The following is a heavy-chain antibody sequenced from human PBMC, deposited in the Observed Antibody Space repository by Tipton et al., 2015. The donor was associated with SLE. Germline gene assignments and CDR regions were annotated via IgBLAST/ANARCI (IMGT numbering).Heavy chain of an antibody. J-gene: IGHJ4*02. CDR3: ARDVGGYNTGWFPYYFDY. CDR1: GGSIISSSW. V-gene: IGHV4-4*02. D-gene: IGHD2-8*02. CDR2: IYHSESP. Sequence: TLSLTCAVSGGSIISSSWWSWVRQPPGKGLEWIGDIYHSESPNYNPSLKSRLTISVDTSKNQFSLKLSSVTAADTAVYYCARDVGGYNTGWFPYYFDYWGQGTLVTVSS.